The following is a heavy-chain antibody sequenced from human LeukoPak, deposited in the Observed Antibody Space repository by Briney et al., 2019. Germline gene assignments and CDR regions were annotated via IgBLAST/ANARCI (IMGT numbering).Heavy chain of an antibody. Sequence: ASVKVSCKASGYTFTGYYMHWVRQAPGQGLEWMGWINPNSGGTNYAQKLQGRVTMTTDTSTSTAYMELRSLRSDDTAVYYCARGRQIQLWTFDYWGQGTLVTVSS. CDR1: GYTFTGYY. CDR2: INPNSGGT. D-gene: IGHD5-18*01. J-gene: IGHJ4*02. CDR3: ARGRQIQLWTFDY. V-gene: IGHV1-2*02.